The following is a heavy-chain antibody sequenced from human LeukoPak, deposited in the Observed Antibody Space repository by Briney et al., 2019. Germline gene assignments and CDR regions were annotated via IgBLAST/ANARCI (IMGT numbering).Heavy chain of an antibody. V-gene: IGHV3-23*01. CDR2: ITGSGAST. Sequence: GGSLRLSCAASGFTFSSHAMGWVCQAPGKGLEWVSSITGSGASTYYGDSAKGRFTISRDNSKNTLYLQMNRLRAEDTAVYYCAKDGGGSLEWLPPMDVWGQGTTVTVSS. CDR1: GFTFSSHA. D-gene: IGHD3-3*01. J-gene: IGHJ6*02. CDR3: AKDGGGSLEWLPPMDV.